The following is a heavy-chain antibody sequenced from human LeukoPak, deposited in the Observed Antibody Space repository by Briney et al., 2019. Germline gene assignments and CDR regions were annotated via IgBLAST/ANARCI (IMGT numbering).Heavy chain of an antibody. Sequence: GASLKISCKGSGYSFTSYWIGWVRQLPGKGLEWMGIIYPGDSDTRYSPSFQGQVTISADKSISTAYLQWSSLKASDTAMYYCASSRLTPGFAFDIWGQGTMVTVSS. CDR2: IYPGDSDT. J-gene: IGHJ3*02. D-gene: IGHD3-10*01. V-gene: IGHV5-51*01. CDR3: ASSRLTPGFAFDI. CDR1: GYSFTSYW.